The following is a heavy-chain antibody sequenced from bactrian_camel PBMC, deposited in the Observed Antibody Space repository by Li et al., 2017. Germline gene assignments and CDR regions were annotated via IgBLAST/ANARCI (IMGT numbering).Heavy chain of an antibody. Sequence: HVQLVESGGGLVQPGESLRVSCAAFGFTFSHYYMIWDRQAPGKGLEWVSSISSAARNTYYADSVKGRFTISRDNAKNTVYLQMNSLKSEDTALYYCVQPAGSTWYYFDLWGRGTQVTVS. CDR1: GFTFSHYY. V-gene: IGHV3-2*01. CDR2: ISSAARNT. CDR3: VQPAGSTWYYFDL. D-gene: IGHD2*01. J-gene: IGHJ4*01.